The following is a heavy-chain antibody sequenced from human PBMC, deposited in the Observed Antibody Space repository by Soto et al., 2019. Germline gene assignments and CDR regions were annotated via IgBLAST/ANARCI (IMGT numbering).Heavy chain of an antibody. CDR2: VSGSGDNT. CDR3: AKDRYSSGRPYYFDY. V-gene: IGHV3-23*01. D-gene: IGHD3-10*01. Sequence: EVQLLDSGGGLVQPGGSLRLSCAASGFTFSSYTMTWVRQAPGKGLEWVSAVSGSGDNTYYADSVKGRFTISRDNSKNTLYLQMNSLGAEDTAVYYRAKDRYSSGRPYYFDYWGQGTLVTVSS. J-gene: IGHJ4*02. CDR1: GFTFSSYT.